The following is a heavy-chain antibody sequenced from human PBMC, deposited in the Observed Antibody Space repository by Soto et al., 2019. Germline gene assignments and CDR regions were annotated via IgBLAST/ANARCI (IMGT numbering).Heavy chain of an antibody. CDR3: AKESDYYYYYMDV. Sequence: GGSLRLSCTVSGFLFRSRGMHWVRQAPGKGLEWVAVISYDGSNEYYSDSVKGRFTISRDNSKNTLYLQMNSLRVEDTAVYFCAKESDYYYYYMDVWGKGTTVTVSS. V-gene: IGHV3-30*18. J-gene: IGHJ6*03. CDR2: ISYDGSNE. CDR1: GFLFRSRG.